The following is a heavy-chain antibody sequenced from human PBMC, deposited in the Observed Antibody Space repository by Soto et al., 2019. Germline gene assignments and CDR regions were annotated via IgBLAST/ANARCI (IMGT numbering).Heavy chain of an antibody. D-gene: IGHD3-22*01. CDR3: VKYYFDSSGYYGLNAFDI. CDR2: ISSNVGST. V-gene: IGHV3-64D*06. J-gene: IGHJ3*02. CDR1: SFTFSTYA. Sequence: XESLSLTCLASSFTFSTYAMHWVRQAPGKGLEYVSTISSNVGSTYYADSVKGRFTISRDNSKNTLYLQMSSLRAEDTAVYYCVKYYFDSSGYYGLNAFDIWGQGTMVTVSS.